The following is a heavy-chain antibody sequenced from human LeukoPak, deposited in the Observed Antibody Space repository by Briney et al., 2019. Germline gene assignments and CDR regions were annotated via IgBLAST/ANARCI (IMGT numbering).Heavy chain of an antibody. CDR1: GFTFSNYW. V-gene: IGHV3-7*01. Sequence: GESLRLSCAPSGFTFSNYWMSWVRQAPGKGLERVANIKQDGSEKYYVGSVKGRFTISRDNAKNSLYLQMDHLRPEDTALYFCARGDYNWNYGSFDYWGQGTLVTVS. D-gene: IGHD1-7*01. CDR2: IKQDGSEK. CDR3: ARGDYNWNYGSFDY. J-gene: IGHJ4*02.